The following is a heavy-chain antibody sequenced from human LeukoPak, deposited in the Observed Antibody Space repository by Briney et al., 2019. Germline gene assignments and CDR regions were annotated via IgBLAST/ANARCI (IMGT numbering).Heavy chain of an antibody. V-gene: IGHV4-38-2*02. CDR1: GYSISSGYY. D-gene: IGHD5-18*01. J-gene: IGHJ4*02. CDR3: ARGLPWIRIPWGIWGEPLDY. Sequence: SETLSLTCTVSGYSISSGYYWGWIRQPPGKGLEWIGSIYHSGSTYYNPSLKSRVTISVDTSKNQFSLKLSSVTAADTAVYYCARGLPWIRIPWGIWGEPLDYWGQGTLVTVSS. CDR2: IYHSGST.